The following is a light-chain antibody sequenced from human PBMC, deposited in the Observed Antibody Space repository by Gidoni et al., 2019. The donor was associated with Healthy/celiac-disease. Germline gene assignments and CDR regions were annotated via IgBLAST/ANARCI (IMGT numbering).Light chain of an antibody. CDR3: AAWDDSLNGPVV. CDR2: SND. V-gene: IGLV1-44*01. Sequence: QSVLTQPPSASGTPGQRVTISCSGSSSNIGSNTVNWYQQLPGTAPNLLIYSNDQRPSGVPVRFSGSKSGSSASLAISGLQSEDEADYYCAAWDDSLNGPVVFGGGTKLTVL. J-gene: IGLJ2*01. CDR1: SSNIGSNT.